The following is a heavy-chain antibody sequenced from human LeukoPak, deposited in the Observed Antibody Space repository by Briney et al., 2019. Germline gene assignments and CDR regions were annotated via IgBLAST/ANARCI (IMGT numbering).Heavy chain of an antibody. Sequence: GASVKVSCKASGYTFTSYGISWVRQAPGQGLEWMGWISAYNGNTNYAQKLQGRVTMTTDTSTSTAYMELRSLRSDDTAVYYCARVGDPTDYYYYYMDVWGKGTTVTISS. CDR3: ARVGDPTDYYYYYMDV. D-gene: IGHD4-17*01. CDR1: GYTFTSYG. V-gene: IGHV1-18*01. CDR2: ISAYNGNT. J-gene: IGHJ6*03.